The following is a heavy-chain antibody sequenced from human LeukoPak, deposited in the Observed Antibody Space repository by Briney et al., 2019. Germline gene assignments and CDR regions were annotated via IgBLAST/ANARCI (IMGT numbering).Heavy chain of an antibody. J-gene: IGHJ4*02. CDR1: GGSISSSSCY. D-gene: IGHD6-19*01. CDR3: ARRGIVQWLDLWAYYFDY. V-gene: IGHV4-39*01. CDR2: IYYSGST. Sequence: PSETLSLTCTVSGGSISSSSCYWGWIRQPPGKGLEWIGSIYYSGSTYYNPSLKSRVTISVDTSKNQFSLKLSSVTAADTAVYYCARRGIVQWLDLWAYYFDYWGQGTLVTVSS.